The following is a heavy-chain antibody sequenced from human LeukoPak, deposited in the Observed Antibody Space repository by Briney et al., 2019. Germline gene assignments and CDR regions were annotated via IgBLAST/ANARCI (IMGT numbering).Heavy chain of an antibody. Sequence: NTSETLSLTCTVSGGSISSSSYYWGWIRQPPGKGLEWIGSIYYSGSTNYNPSLKSRVTISVDTSKNQFSLKLSSVTAADTAVYYCARDSWYRFDYWGQGTLVTVSS. CDR3: ARDSWYRFDY. CDR1: GGSISSSSYY. J-gene: IGHJ4*02. V-gene: IGHV4-39*07. CDR2: IYYSGST. D-gene: IGHD6-13*01.